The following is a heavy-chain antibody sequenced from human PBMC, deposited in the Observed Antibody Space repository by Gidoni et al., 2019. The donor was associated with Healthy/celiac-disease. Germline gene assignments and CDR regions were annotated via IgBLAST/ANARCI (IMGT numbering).Heavy chain of an antibody. CDR2: ISSISSTI. V-gene: IGHV3-48*02. CDR1: GFTFRSDS. Sequence: EVQLLESGGGLVQPGGSLRRSGAASGFTFRSDSMNWVRQAPGKGLNWVSYISSISSTIYYADSVKGRFTISRDNAKNSLYLQMNSLRDEDTAVYYCARGPPYYDILTGYHELDYWGQGTLVTVSS. J-gene: IGHJ4*02. CDR3: ARGPPYYDILTGYHELDY. D-gene: IGHD3-9*01.